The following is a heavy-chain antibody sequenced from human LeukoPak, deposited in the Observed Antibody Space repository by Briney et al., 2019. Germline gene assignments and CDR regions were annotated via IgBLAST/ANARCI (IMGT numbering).Heavy chain of an antibody. CDR3: AKSRAGGFIPNNYYYYYGMDV. D-gene: IGHD3-16*02. CDR1: GFTFSSYG. Sequence: GSLRLSCAASGFTFSSYGMHWVRQAPGKGLEWVAVISYDGSNKYYADSVKGRFTISRDNSKNTLYLQMNSLRAEDTAVYYCAKSRAGGFIPNNYYYYYGMDVWGQGTTVTVSS. CDR2: ISYDGSNK. J-gene: IGHJ6*02. V-gene: IGHV3-30*18.